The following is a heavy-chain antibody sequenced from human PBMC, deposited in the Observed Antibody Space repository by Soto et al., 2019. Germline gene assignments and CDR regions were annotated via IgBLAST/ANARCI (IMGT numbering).Heavy chain of an antibody. CDR3: SRHDGSKEDY. CDR2: SSAYNGPT. J-gene: IGHJ4*02. V-gene: IGHV1-18*01. Sequence: QVQLVQSGAEVKKPGSSVKVSCKASGYTWPSYGISWVRQATGQGLEWMGWSSAYNGPTNYAQKLQGRVTMTTDTSTSTAYMELRSLRSDDTAVDYCSRHDGSKEDYWGQGTLVTVS. CDR1: GYTWPSYG. D-gene: IGHD1-26*01.